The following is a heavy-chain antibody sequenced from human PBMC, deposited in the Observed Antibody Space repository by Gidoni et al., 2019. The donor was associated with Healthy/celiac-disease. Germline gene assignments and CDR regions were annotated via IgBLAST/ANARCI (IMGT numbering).Heavy chain of an antibody. CDR2: INHSGST. V-gene: IGHV4-34*01. CDR3: ARARSRIGSGWYGAGGGRYCFDY. D-gene: IGHD6-19*01. Sequence: QVQLQQWGAGLLKPSETLSLTCAVYGGSFSGYYWSWIRQPPGKGLEWIGEINHSGSTNYNPSLKSRVTISVDTSKNQFSLKLSSVTAADTAVYYCARARSRIGSGWYGAGGGRYCFDYWGQGTLVTVSS. J-gene: IGHJ4*02. CDR1: GGSFSGYY.